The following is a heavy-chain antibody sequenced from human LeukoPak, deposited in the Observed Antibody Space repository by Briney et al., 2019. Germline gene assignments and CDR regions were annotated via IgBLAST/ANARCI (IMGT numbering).Heavy chain of an antibody. CDR3: ATAWPPTYHYGSGSSSMEVFDY. CDR1: GYTFTSYG. J-gene: IGHJ4*02. D-gene: IGHD3-10*01. Sequence: ASVKVSCKASGYTFTSYGISWVRQAPGQGLEWMGWISAYNGNTNYAQKLQGRVTMTTDTSTSTAYMELRSLRSDDTAVYYCATAWPPTYHYGSGSSSMEVFDYWGQGTLVTVSS. CDR2: ISAYNGNT. V-gene: IGHV1-18*01.